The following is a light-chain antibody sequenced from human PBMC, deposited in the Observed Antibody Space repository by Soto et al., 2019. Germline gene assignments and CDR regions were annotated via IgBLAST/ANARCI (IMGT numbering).Light chain of an antibody. Sequence: EIVITQSPATLSGSPGGRATLSRRASQSISDTLAWYQQKPGQAPRLLIYSASRGATGFPARFSGSGSGTDFTLTISSLQSEDFAVYYCQQYNNWPWTFGQGTKVDIK. CDR3: QQYNNWPWT. CDR2: SAS. V-gene: IGKV3-15*01. J-gene: IGKJ1*01. CDR1: QSISDT.